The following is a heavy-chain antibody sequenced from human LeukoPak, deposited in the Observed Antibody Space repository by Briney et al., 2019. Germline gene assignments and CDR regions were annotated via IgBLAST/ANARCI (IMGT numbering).Heavy chain of an antibody. D-gene: IGHD1-26*01. V-gene: IGHV1-69*05. J-gene: IGHJ5*02. CDR1: GGTFSSCA. Sequence: SVKVSCKASGGTFSSCAISWVRQAPGQGLEWMGGIIPIFGTANYAQKFQGRVTITTDESTSTAYMELSSLRSEDTAVYYCAEGSGSYPYNWFDPWGQGTLVTVSS. CDR3: AEGSGSYPYNWFDP. CDR2: IIPIFGTA.